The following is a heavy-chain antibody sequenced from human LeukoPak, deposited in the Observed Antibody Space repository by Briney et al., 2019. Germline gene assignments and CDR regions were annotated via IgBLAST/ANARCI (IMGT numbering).Heavy chain of an antibody. D-gene: IGHD2-15*01. V-gene: IGHV3-30*18. J-gene: IGHJ4*02. CDR3: AKRRDCCSGGSCYSLDY. CDR1: GFRFSDYG. Sequence: PGRSLRLSCAASGFRFSDYGMHWVRQAPGRGLEWVAVISSDGTKKAYADSVKGRFTISRDNSENTLYLQMSSLRAEDTAVYYCAKRRDCCSGGSCYSLDYWGQGTLVTVSS. CDR2: ISSDGTKK.